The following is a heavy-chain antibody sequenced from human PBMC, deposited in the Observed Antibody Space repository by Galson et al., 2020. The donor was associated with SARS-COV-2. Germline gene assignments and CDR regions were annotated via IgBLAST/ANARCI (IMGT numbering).Heavy chain of an antibody. Sequence: GGSLSLSCAASGFTFSSYAMHWVRQAPGKGLEWVAVISFDGTNKYYADSVTGRFTISRDNSKNTLFLQMNSLRPEDTAVYYCARSNSGSYFGPNDYWGQGTLVTVSS. V-gene: IGHV3-30-3*01. CDR1: GFTFSSYA. CDR2: ISFDGTNK. D-gene: IGHD1-26*01. J-gene: IGHJ4*02. CDR3: ARSNSGSYFGPNDY.